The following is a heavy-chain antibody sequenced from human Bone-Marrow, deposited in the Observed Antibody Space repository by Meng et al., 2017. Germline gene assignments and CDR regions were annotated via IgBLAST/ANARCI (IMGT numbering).Heavy chain of an antibody. V-gene: IGHV3-74*01. CDR3: VRGESPRYDAFDV. Sequence: GESLKISCAASGFTLSSYWMHWVRQGPGKGLVWVSVITSDGGRTNHADSVKGRFTISRDNAKDTLYLQMNSLRVEDTAVYYCVRGESPRYDAFDVWGRGTGVAVAS. D-gene: IGHD3-10*01. CDR2: ITSDGGRT. CDR1: GFTLSSYW. J-gene: IGHJ3*01.